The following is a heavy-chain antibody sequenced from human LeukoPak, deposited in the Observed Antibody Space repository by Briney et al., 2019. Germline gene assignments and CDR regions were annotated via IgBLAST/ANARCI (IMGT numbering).Heavy chain of an antibody. Sequence: SCTASGYTFTGYYMHWVRQAPGKGLEWVAVISYDGSNKYYADSVKGRFTISRDNSKNTLYLQMNSLRAEDTAVYYCARVLRRYSYGYFDYWGQGTLVTVSS. V-gene: IGHV3-30-3*01. CDR1: GYTFTGYY. CDR2: ISYDGSNK. J-gene: IGHJ4*02. CDR3: ARVLRRYSYGYFDY. D-gene: IGHD5-18*01.